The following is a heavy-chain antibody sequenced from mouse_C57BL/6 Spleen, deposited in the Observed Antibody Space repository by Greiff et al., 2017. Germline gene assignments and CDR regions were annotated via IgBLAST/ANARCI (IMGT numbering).Heavy chain of an antibody. CDR2: IYPGDGDT. CDR1: GYAFSSYW. J-gene: IGHJ1*03. Sequence: QVQLQQSGAELVKPGASVKISCKASGYAFSSYWLNWVKQRPGKGLEWIGQIYPGDGDTNYNGKFKGKATLTADKSSSTAYMQLSSLTSEDSAVYFCARFHGSSYLYWYFDVWGTGTTVTVSS. V-gene: IGHV1-80*01. D-gene: IGHD1-1*01. CDR3: ARFHGSSYLYWYFDV.